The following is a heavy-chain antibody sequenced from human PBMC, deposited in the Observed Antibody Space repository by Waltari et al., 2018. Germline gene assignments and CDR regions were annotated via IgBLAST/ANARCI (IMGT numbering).Heavy chain of an antibody. CDR1: GFLFRTFA. CDR2: MPGRGDST. Sequence: EVQLLESGGGLVQPGGSLRLSCAASGFLFRTFAMSWLRQAPGKVLQGLSGMPGRGDSTFYTDSVKGRFTISRDNSKDTVFLHIDSLRADDTATYYCAKGPHTDWNDPYVDSWGQGTVVTVSS. J-gene: IGHJ4*02. CDR3: AKGPHTDWNDPYVDS. D-gene: IGHD1-1*01. V-gene: IGHV3-23*01.